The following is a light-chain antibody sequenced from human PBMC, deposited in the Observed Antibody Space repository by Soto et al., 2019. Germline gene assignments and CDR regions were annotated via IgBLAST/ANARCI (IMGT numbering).Light chain of an antibody. CDR3: QQRSNWPLSIT. V-gene: IGKV3D-20*02. CDR2: GAS. CDR1: QSVSSSY. Sequence: EIVLPQSPGTLSLSPGERATLSCRASQSVSSSYLAWYQQKPGQAPRLLIYGASSRATGIPDRFSGSGSGTDFTLTISSLEPEDFAVYYCQQRSNWPLSITFGQGTRLEIK. J-gene: IGKJ5*01.